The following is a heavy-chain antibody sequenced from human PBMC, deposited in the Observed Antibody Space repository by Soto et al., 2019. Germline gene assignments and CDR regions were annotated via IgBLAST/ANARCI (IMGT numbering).Heavy chain of an antibody. V-gene: IGHV3-23*01. CDR2: ITGSGGST. Sequence: PVGSLRLSCAASGFTFSSYAMSWVRQAPGKGLEWVSGITGSGGSTYYADSVKGRFTISRDNFKNMLYLQMNSLRDEDTAVYYCAKTGDDTNGYDHENARFDYWSQGTLVTVSS. D-gene: IGHD2-8*01. J-gene: IGHJ4*02. CDR3: AKTGDDTNGYDHENARFDY. CDR1: GFTFSSYA.